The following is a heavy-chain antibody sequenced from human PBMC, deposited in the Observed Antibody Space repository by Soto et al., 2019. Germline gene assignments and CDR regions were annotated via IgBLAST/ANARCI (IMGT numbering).Heavy chain of an antibody. D-gene: IGHD2-2*03. CDR2: IYYSGST. J-gene: IGHJ6*02. CDR1: GGSISSYY. CDR3: ASGYCSSTSCYWGYYYGMDV. Sequence: SETLSLTCTVSGGSISSYYWSWIRRPPGKGLEWIGYIYYSGSTNYNPSLKSRVTISVDTSKNQFSLKLSSVTAADTAVYYCASGYCSSTSCYWGYYYGMDVWGQGTTVTVSS. V-gene: IGHV4-59*01.